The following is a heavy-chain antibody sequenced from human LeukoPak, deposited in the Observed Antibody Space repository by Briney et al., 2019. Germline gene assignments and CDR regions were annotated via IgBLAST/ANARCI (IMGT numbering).Heavy chain of an antibody. CDR2: IYFSGST. Sequence: PSQTLSLTCTVSGGSISSGGYYWSWIRQHPGKGLEWIGYIYFSGSTYYNPSLKSRVTISVDTSKSQFSLKLSSVTAADTAVYYCARGRGYCSSTSCRHWYFDLWGRGTLVTVSS. CDR3: ARGRGYCSSTSCRHWYFDL. J-gene: IGHJ2*01. V-gene: IGHV4-31*03. CDR1: GGSISSGGYY. D-gene: IGHD2-2*01.